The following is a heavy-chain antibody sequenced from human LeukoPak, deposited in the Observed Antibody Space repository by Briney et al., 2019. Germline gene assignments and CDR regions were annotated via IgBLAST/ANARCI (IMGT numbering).Heavy chain of an antibody. CDR3: ARDHASYYYDSSGSNMDV. D-gene: IGHD3-22*01. Sequence: GGSLRLSCAASGFTFSSYWLSWVRQAPGKGLEWVANIKQDGSEKYYVDSVKGRFTISRDNAKNSLYVQMNSLRAEDTDVYYCARDHASYYYDSSGSNMDVWGKGTTVTVSS. CDR1: GFTFSSYW. J-gene: IGHJ6*03. V-gene: IGHV3-7*01. CDR2: IKQDGSEK.